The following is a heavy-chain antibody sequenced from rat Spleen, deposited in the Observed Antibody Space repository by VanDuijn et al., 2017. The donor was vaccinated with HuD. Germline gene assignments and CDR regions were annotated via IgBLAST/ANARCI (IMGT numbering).Heavy chain of an antibody. CDR3: TRGGNYALDA. CDR1: GFTLSDYG. D-gene: IGHD1-10*01. Sequence: EVQLVESDGGLVQPGRSLKLSCVASGFTLSDYGMGWVRQAPTKGLEWVASISYDGGSTYYRDSVKGRFTVSRDNAQNTLYLQMNSLRSEDTATYYCTRGGNYALDAWGQGVSVTVSS. V-gene: IGHV5-29*01. J-gene: IGHJ4*01. CDR2: ISYDGGST.